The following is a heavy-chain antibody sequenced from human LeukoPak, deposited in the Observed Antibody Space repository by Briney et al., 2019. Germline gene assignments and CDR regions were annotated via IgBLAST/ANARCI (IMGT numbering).Heavy chain of an antibody. V-gene: IGHV1-2*06. D-gene: IGHD1-26*01. CDR2: IDPNTGGT. Sequence: ASVKVSCKTSGYTFTNYYIHWVRQAPGQGLEWTGRIDPNTGGTKSAKNFQGRVTMTRDTSISTAYMALSGLRSDDTAVYYCASLYDIVGTTVDYWGQGTLVTVSS. J-gene: IGHJ4*02. CDR1: GYTFTNYY. CDR3: ASLYDIVGTTVDY.